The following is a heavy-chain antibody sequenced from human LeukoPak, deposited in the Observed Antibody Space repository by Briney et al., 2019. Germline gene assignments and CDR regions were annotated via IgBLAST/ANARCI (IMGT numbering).Heavy chain of an antibody. Sequence: PSETLSLTCTVSGGSISSSSYYWGWIRQPPGKGLEWTGSISYSGSTSYNPSFKSRVTISVDTSKNHFSLNLISVTAADTAVYYCARLLSTGTGGRGYCDYWGQGTLVTVST. CDR1: GGSISSSSYY. CDR3: ARLLSTGTGGRGYCDY. J-gene: IGHJ4*02. V-gene: IGHV4-39*01. D-gene: IGHD1-1*01. CDR2: ISYSGST.